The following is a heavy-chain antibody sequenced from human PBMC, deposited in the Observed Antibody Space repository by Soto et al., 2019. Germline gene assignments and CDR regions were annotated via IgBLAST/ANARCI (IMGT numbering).Heavy chain of an antibody. V-gene: IGHV1-69*13. D-gene: IGHD3-10*01. CDR3: ARDLEFRDGNISHLDY. Sequence: GASVKVSCKASGGTFRNHVFNWVRQASGQGLEWMGGIIPIIGTPNYAQKFQGRVTITADASTSTVYLEVSSLRSQDTAVYYCARDLEFRDGNISHLDYWGQGTLVTVSS. CDR2: IIPIIGTP. CDR1: GGTFRNHV. J-gene: IGHJ4*02.